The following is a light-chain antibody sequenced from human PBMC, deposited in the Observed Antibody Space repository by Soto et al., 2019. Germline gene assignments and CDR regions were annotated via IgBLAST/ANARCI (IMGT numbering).Light chain of an antibody. Sequence: QSALTQPASVSGSPGQSITISCTGTSSDVGGYNYVSWYQQHPGKATKLMIYDVSNRPSGVSNRFSGSKSGNTASLTISGLQAEDEADYYCSSSTSSSTLVFGVGTKVTVL. CDR2: DVS. V-gene: IGLV2-14*01. J-gene: IGLJ2*01. CDR3: SSSTSSSTLV. CDR1: SSDVGGYNY.